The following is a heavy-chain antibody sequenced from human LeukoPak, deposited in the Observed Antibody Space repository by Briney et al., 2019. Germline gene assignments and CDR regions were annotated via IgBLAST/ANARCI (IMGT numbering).Heavy chain of an antibody. Sequence: SETLSLTCSVSGGSMSAYWWSWIRQPAGKGLEWIGRMYTTGSTKYSPSFESRVTMPRDASKNQFSLRLNSVTAADTAIYYCARIYSRGWSLDSWGPGTLVTVSS. CDR2: MYTTGST. J-gene: IGHJ4*02. CDR3: ARIYSRGWSLDS. CDR1: GGSMSAYW. V-gene: IGHV4-4*07. D-gene: IGHD6-19*01.